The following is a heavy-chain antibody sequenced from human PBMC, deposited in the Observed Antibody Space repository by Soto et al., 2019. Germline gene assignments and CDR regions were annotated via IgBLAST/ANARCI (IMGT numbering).Heavy chain of an antibody. Sequence: SVKVSCKASGGTYSSYAISWVRQAPGQGLEWMGGIIPIFGTANYAQKFQGRVTITADESTSTAYMELSSLRSEDTAVYYCARDMKYYDFWSGYQTPHYYGMDVWGQGTTVTVSS. CDR3: ARDMKYYDFWSGYQTPHYYGMDV. CDR2: IIPIFGTA. CDR1: GGTYSSYA. V-gene: IGHV1-69*13. D-gene: IGHD3-3*01. J-gene: IGHJ6*02.